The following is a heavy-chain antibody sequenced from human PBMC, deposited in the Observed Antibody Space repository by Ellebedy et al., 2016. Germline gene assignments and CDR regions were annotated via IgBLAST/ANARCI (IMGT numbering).Heavy chain of an antibody. CDR2: IIPILGIA. D-gene: IGHD1-14*01. V-gene: IGHV1-69*04. J-gene: IGHJ6*02. CDR1: GYTFTSYG. CDR3: ARDWVIEPDGGPFYYYYGMDV. Sequence: SVKVSXXASGYTFTSYGISWVRQAPGQGLEWMGRIIPILGIANYAQKFQGRVTITADKSTSTAYMELSSLRSEDTAVYYCARDWVIEPDGGPFYYYYGMDVWGQGTTVTVSS.